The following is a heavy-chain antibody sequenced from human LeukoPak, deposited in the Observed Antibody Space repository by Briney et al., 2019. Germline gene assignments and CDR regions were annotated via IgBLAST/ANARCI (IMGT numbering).Heavy chain of an antibody. CDR1: GYTFTSYG. Sequence: GASVKVSCKASGYTFTSYGISWARQAPGQGLEWMGWISAYNGNTNYAQKLQGRVTMTTDTSTSTAYMELRSLRSDDTAVYYCARAGDDFWSGYYGNWFDPWGQGTLVTVSS. CDR2: ISAYNGNT. V-gene: IGHV1-18*01. J-gene: IGHJ5*02. CDR3: ARAGDDFWSGYYGNWFDP. D-gene: IGHD3-3*01.